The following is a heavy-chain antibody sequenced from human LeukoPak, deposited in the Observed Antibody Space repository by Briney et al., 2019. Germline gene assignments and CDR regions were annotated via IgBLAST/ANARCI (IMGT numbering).Heavy chain of an antibody. Sequence: GGSLRLSCTASGFSFSSYAMSWVRQAPGKGLEWVSGIIRGGSTYYADSAKGRFTISRDNSKNTLYLQMNSLRAEDTAVYYCVKNFWSDKYYYYYMDVWGKGTTVTVSS. V-gene: IGHV3-23*01. CDR3: VKNFWSDKYYYYYMDV. D-gene: IGHD3-3*01. CDR1: GFSFSSYA. CDR2: IIRGGST. J-gene: IGHJ6*03.